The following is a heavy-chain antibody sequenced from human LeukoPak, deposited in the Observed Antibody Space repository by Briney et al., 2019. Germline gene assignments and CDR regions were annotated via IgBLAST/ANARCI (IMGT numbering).Heavy chain of an antibody. CDR2: ISGSGGST. CDR1: GFTFSSYA. J-gene: IGHJ4*02. D-gene: IGHD6-6*01. CDR3: AKHGLGARAARTPFDY. Sequence: PGGSLRLSCAASGFTFSSYAMSWVRQAPGKGLEWVSAISGSGGSTYYADSVKGRFTISRDNSKNTLYLQMNSLRAEDTAVYYCAKHGLGARAARTPFDYWGQGTLVTVSS. V-gene: IGHV3-23*01.